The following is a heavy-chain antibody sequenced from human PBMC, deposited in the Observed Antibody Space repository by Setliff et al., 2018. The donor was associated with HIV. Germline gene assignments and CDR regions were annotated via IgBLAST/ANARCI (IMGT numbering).Heavy chain of an antibody. CDR1: GYTFTGYY. Sequence: ASVKVSCKASGYTFTGYYLHLVRQAPGQGLEWMGWINPNGGGTKYAQKFQGRVTITRDTSIYTVYMELTGLTSDDTAVYYCARQDHSSVNTGSLYAFDVWGQGTMVTVS. V-gene: IGHV1-2*02. CDR2: INPNGGGT. J-gene: IGHJ3*01. D-gene: IGHD2-8*02. CDR3: ARQDHSSVNTGSLYAFDV.